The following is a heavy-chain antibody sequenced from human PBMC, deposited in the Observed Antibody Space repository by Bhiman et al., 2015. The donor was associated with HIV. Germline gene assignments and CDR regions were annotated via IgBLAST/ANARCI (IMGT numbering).Heavy chain of an antibody. D-gene: IGHD5-24*01. CDR1: GFTFSSYX. CDR2: IGSSRSII. V-gene: IGHV3-21*05. Sequence: EVQLVESGGGLVKPGGSLRLSCAASGFTFSSYXMTGSARLQGRGLEWISYIGSSRSIIHYADSVKGRFTISRDNARNSLYLQMNSLRTEDTAVYFCARGPSASDGQIPWVYWGQGTLVTVSS. CDR3: ARGPSASDGQIPWVY. J-gene: IGHJ4*02.